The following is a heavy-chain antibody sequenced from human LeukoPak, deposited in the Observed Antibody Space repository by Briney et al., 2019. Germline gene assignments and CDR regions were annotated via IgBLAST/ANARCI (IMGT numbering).Heavy chain of an antibody. Sequence: GGSLILSCAASGFIFSNYAMSWVRQAPGKGLEWVSFISSTGATTYYAVSVKGRFTISRDNSKDTLYLQINSLRTEDTAVYYCSKDRAEASASDYWGQGTLVTVSS. D-gene: IGHD6-13*01. CDR2: ISSTGATT. J-gene: IGHJ4*02. V-gene: IGHV3-23*01. CDR1: GFIFSNYA. CDR3: SKDRAEASASDY.